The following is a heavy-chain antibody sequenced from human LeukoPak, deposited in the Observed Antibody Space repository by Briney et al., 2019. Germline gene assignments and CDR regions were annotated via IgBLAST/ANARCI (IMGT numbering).Heavy chain of an antibody. D-gene: IGHD3-3*01. Sequence: SETLSLTCTVSGGSISSYHWSWIRQPPGKGLEWIGYIYYSGSTNYNPSLKSRVTISVDTSKNQFPLKLSSVTAADTAVYYCARDELRFLEWLHYGDAFDIWGQGTMVTVSS. J-gene: IGHJ3*02. CDR2: IYYSGST. CDR1: GGSISSYH. V-gene: IGHV4-59*12. CDR3: ARDELRFLEWLHYGDAFDI.